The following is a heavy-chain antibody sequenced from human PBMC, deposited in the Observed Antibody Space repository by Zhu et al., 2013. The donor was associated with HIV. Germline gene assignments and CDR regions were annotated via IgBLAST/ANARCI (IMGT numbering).Heavy chain of an antibody. V-gene: IGHV1-18*01. CDR1: GYTFTNYG. Sequence: QVQLVQSGIEVKKPGASVKVSCKASGYTFTNYGLSWVRQAPGQGLEWMGWISGYNGNTNYAQKFQGRVTMTTDTSTSTAYIEMKSLRSDDTAVYYCAKDGDSGYRAFDIWGQGTLVTVSS. J-gene: IGHJ3*02. CDR3: AKDGDSGYRAFDI. D-gene: IGHD3-22*01. CDR2: ISGYNGNT.